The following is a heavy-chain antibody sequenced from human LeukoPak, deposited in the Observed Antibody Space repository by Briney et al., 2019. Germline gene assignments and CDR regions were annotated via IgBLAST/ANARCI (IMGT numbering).Heavy chain of an antibody. CDR1: GFTFSDYY. J-gene: IGHJ4*02. Sequence: GGSLRLSCAASGFTFSDYYMSWIRQAPGKGLEWVSYISSSGSTIYYADSVKGRLTISRDNAKNSLYLQMNSLRAEDTAVYYCARDLAIVVAALGSFDYWGQGTLVTVSS. CDR2: ISSSGSTI. V-gene: IGHV3-11*01. D-gene: IGHD3-22*01. CDR3: ARDLAIVVAALGSFDY.